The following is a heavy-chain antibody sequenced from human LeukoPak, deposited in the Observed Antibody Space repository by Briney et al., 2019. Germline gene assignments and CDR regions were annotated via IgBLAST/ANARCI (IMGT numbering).Heavy chain of an antibody. V-gene: IGHV5-51*01. J-gene: IGHJ4*02. CDR3: ARHWSTVAPSD. D-gene: IGHD4-23*01. CDR2: IYPGDSDT. CDR1: GYSFTSYW. Sequence: GESLVISFKGSGYSFTSYWIGWVRQMPGKGLEWMGIIYPGDSDTRYSPSFQGQVTISADKSISTAYLQWSSLKASDTAMYYCARHWSTVAPSDWGQGTLVTVSS.